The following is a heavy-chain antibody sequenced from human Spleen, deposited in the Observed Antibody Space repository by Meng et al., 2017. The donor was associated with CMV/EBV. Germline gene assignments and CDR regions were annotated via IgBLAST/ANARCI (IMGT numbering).Heavy chain of an antibody. Sequence: GESLKISCAASGFTFSSYDKHWVRQVTGKGLEWVSAIGVDGDVYYPGSVKGRFTISREDAKNSLYLQMNSLRVGDTAMYYCASQQLGGQRYYYYYYGMDVWGQGTTVTVSS. V-gene: IGHV3-13*01. J-gene: IGHJ6*02. CDR2: IGVDGDV. CDR3: ASQQLGGQRYYYYYYGMDV. CDR1: GFTFSSYD. D-gene: IGHD6-13*01.